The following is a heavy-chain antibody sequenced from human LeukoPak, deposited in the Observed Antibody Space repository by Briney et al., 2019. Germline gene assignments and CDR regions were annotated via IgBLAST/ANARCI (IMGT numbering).Heavy chain of an antibody. CDR1: GFTFSDYY. CDR3: ASGMVAWIQLWSGAYYYGMDV. V-gene: IGHV3-11*04. Sequence: GGSLGLSCAASGFTFSDYYMSWIRQAPGKGLEWVSYISGGGSTIYYADSVKGRFTISRDNTRNSLYLQMNSLRAEDTAVYYCASGMVAWIQLWSGAYYYGMDVWGQGTTVTVSS. CDR2: ISGGGSTI. D-gene: IGHD5-18*01. J-gene: IGHJ6*02.